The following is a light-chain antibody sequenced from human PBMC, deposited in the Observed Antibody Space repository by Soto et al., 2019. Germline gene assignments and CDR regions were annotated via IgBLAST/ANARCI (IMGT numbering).Light chain of an antibody. V-gene: IGKV3D-15*01. Sequence: EILMTQSPATLSGSPGERATLSCRASQIVNIYLAWYQQKPGQAPRLLIFGASSRATGIPARFSGSGSGTEFNLTISSLQSEDFAVYFCQQYDDWRRLTFGGGTKVDIK. CDR1: QIVNIY. CDR3: QQYDDWRRLT. J-gene: IGKJ4*01. CDR2: GAS.